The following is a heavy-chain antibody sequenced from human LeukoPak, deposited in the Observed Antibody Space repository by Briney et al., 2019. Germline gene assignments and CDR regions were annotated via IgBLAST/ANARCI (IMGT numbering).Heavy chain of an antibody. CDR1: GGSFSGYY. J-gene: IGHJ4*02. D-gene: IGHD6-13*01. CDR2: INHSGST. CDR3: ARKAAAGTKYYFDY. V-gene: IGHV4-34*01. Sequence: SETLSLTCAVYGGSFSGYYWSWIRQPPGKGLEWIGEINHSGSTNYNPSLKSRVTISVDTSKNQFSLKLSSVTAADTAVYYCARKAAAGTKYYFDYWGQGTLVTVSS.